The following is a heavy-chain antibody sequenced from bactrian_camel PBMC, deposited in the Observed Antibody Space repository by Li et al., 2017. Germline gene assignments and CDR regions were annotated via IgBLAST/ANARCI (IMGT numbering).Heavy chain of an antibody. J-gene: IGHJ4*01. CDR1: GSTVT. CDR2: FDVEETT. V-gene: IGHV3S53*01. Sequence: VQLVESGGGAVQNGVSLRLSCAASGSTVTMAWFRQAPGKEREGVAAFDVEETTTYADSVKGRFTISKDYAKKTPYLQMNDLKPEDTTMYYCAADRDVNVPPSLVLDSRRYNYWGQGTQVTVS. CDR3: AADRDVNVPPSLVLDSRRYNY.